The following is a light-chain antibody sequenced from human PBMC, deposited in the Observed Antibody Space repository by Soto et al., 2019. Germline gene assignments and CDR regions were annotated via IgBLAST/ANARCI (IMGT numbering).Light chain of an antibody. Sequence: QPVLTQPPSASGTPGQRVTISCSGSSSNIGSNTVNWYQQLPGTAPKLLIYSNNQRPSGVPDRFSGSKSGTSASLAISGLQSEDEADYYCAAWDDSLNANWVFGGGTKLTVL. J-gene: IGLJ3*02. CDR1: SSNIGSNT. V-gene: IGLV1-44*01. CDR2: SNN. CDR3: AAWDDSLNANWV.